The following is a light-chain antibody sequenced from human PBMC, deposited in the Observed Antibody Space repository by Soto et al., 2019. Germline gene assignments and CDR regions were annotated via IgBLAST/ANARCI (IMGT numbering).Light chain of an antibody. CDR2: RNT. J-gene: IGLJ1*01. Sequence: QSVLTQPPSVSGAPGQRVTISCTGSSSNIGAGYDVHWCQQLPGTAPKLLIHRNTNRPSGVPDRFSGSKSGTSASLAITGLQAEDEADYYCQSYDSSLSGYVFGTGTKVTVL. V-gene: IGLV1-40*01. CDR3: QSYDSSLSGYV. CDR1: SSNIGAGYD.